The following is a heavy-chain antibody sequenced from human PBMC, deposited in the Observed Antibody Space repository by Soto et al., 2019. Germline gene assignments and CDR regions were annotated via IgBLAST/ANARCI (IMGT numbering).Heavy chain of an antibody. V-gene: IGHV4-34*01. CDR2: INHRGNT. J-gene: IGHJ6*03. CDR3: ARTHYSMDV. Sequence: QVQIQQWGAGLLKPSETLSLTCDVYGGSFSDFHWSWIRQPPGKGLEWIAEINHRGNTNYNPSLRSRVTMSVDTSQNQFSLKMTSVTAADTAVYYCARTHYSMDVWDKGTTVTVSS. CDR1: GGSFSDFH.